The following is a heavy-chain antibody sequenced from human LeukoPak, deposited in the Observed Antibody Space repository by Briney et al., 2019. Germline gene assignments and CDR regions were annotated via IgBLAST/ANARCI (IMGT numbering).Heavy chain of an antibody. CDR2: ISPSGNP. V-gene: IGHV4-34*01. J-gene: IGHJ4*02. CDR1: GVSFTIYS. Sequence: SETLSLTGAGYGVSFTIYSWTWIRQPPGKSLEWVGEISPSGNPQYTPSLKSRVTISLDASKSQFYLKLNSVTAADTAVYYCARRVRSADYRLDYWGQGTLVTVSS. D-gene: IGHD4-11*01. CDR3: ARRVRSADYRLDY.